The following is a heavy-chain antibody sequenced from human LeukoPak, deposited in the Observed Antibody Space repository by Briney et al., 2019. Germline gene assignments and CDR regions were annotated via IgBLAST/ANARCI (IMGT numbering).Heavy chain of an antibody. Sequence: ASVKVSCKASGYTFTGCYMHWVRQAPGQGLEWMGWINPNSGGTNYAQKFQGRVTMTRDMFISRAYMALSRLRSVDAAVYYCARADSRVLYRGPGYWGQGTLVTGSS. CDR2: INPNSGGT. V-gene: IGHV1-2*02. CDR3: ARADSRVLYRGPGY. CDR1: GYTFTGCY. D-gene: IGHD3-10*01. J-gene: IGHJ4*02.